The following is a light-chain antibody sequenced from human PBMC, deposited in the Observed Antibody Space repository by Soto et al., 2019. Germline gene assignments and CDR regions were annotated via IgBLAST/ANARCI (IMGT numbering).Light chain of an antibody. CDR2: GAS. CDR1: QSVSSNY. V-gene: IGKV3-20*01. Sequence: SVLTQSPGTLSLSPGERATLSCRASQSVSSNYLAWYQQKPGRAPRLLIYGASTRATAIPDRFSGSGSGTDFTLTIDRLEPEDSAVYYCQQYGSSSSWTFGQGTKV. J-gene: IGKJ1*01. CDR3: QQYGSSSSWT.